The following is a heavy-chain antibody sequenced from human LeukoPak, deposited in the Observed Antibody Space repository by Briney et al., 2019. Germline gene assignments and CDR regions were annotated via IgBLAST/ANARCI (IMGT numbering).Heavy chain of an antibody. CDR3: ARGAVAGHDAFDI. J-gene: IGHJ3*02. CDR2: IYSGGST. Sequence: GGSLRLSCAASGFTVSSNYMGWVRQAPGKGLEWVSVIYSGGSTYYADSVKGRFTISRDNSKNTLYLQMNSLRAEDTAVYYCARGAVAGHDAFDIWGQGTMVTVSS. D-gene: IGHD6-19*01. CDR1: GFTVSSNY. V-gene: IGHV3-66*01.